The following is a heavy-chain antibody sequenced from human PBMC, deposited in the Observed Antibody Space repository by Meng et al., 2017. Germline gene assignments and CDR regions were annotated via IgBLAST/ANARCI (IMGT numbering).Heavy chain of an antibody. D-gene: IGHD1-1*01. CDR2: ISGDGSIT. Sequence: GQLVESGGGLVQPGGSRILSCAASGFTFNNDWVHGVRQGPGKGLVWVSRISGDGSITNYADSVKGRFTISRDNAKNTLYLQMNSLRPEDTAVYYCLDEAPRSDYWGQGSLVTVSS. V-gene: IGHV3-74*01. J-gene: IGHJ4*02. CDR1: GFTFNNDW. CDR3: LDEAPRSDY.